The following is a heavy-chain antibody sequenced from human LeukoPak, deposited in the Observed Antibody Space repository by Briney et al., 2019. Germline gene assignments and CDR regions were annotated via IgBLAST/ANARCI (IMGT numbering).Heavy chain of an antibody. V-gene: IGHV3-7*01. CDR2: IKQDGSEK. CDR1: GFTLSSYW. Sequence: PGGSLRLSCAASGFTLSSYWMSWVRQAPGKGLEWVANIKQDGSEKYYVDSVKGRFTISRDNAKNSLYLQMNSLRAEDTAVYYCARSGYYPDYYGMDVWGQGTTVTVSS. CDR3: ARSGYYPDYYGMDV. D-gene: IGHD3-22*01. J-gene: IGHJ6*02.